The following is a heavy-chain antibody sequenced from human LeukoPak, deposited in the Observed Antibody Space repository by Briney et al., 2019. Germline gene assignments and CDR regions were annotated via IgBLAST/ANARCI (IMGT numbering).Heavy chain of an antibody. J-gene: IGHJ6*02. CDR1: GFTLSNHW. CDR2: VNRDGSET. V-gene: IGHV3-7*03. CDR3: ARNNGMDV. Sequence: GGSLRLSCAASGFTLSNHWMTWVRQVPGRGPEWVANVNRDGSETYYLDSVKGRFTISKDNAKNSLYLQMNSLRAEDTALYHCARNNGMDVRGQGTTVTVSS.